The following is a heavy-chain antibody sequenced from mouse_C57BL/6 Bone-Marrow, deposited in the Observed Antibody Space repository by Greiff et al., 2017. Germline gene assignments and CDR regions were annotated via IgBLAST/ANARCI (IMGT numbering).Heavy chain of an antibody. CDR1: GFTFSSYA. CDR2: ISDGGSYT. D-gene: IGHD3-2*02. CDR3: ARGQLRLRGGYFDY. V-gene: IGHV5-4*03. J-gene: IGHJ2*01. Sequence: EVKLVESGGGLVKPGGSLKLSCAASGFTFSSYAMSWVRQTPEKRLEWVATISDGGSYTYYPDNVKGRFTISRDNAKNNLYLQMSHLKSEDTAMYYCARGQLRLRGGYFDYWGQGTTLTGSS.